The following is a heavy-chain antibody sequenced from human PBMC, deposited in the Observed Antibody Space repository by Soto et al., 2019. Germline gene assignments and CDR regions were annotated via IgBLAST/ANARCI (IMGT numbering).Heavy chain of an antibody. CDR2: IYYSGRT. Sequence: SETLSLTCSVSGESIIRSSYYWVWIRQPPGKGLEWIGSIYYSGRTYYNPSFKSRVTISIDTSKNQFSLKLSSVTATDTAVYYCARQRTTVVTQAYFDHWGQGALVTVSS. CDR1: GESIIRSSYY. V-gene: IGHV4-39*01. D-gene: IGHD2-21*02. CDR3: ARQRTTVVTQAYFDH. J-gene: IGHJ4*02.